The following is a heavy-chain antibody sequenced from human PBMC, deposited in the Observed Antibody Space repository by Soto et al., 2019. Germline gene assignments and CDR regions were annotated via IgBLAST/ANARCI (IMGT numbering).Heavy chain of an antibody. Sequence: ASVKVSCKASGYTFTSYAMHWVRQAPGQRLEWMGWINAGNGNTKYSQKFQGRVTITRDTSASTAYMELSSLRSEDTAVYYCAGSIAARRQLGSEFDYWGQGTLVTVSS. CDR2: INAGNGNT. CDR3: AGSIAARRQLGSEFDY. V-gene: IGHV1-3*01. D-gene: IGHD6-6*01. J-gene: IGHJ4*02. CDR1: GYTFTSYA.